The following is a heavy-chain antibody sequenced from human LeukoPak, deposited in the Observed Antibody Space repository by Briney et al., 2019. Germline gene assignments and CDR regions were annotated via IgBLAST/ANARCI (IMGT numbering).Heavy chain of an antibody. CDR2: ISSSSSYI. D-gene: IGHD3-3*01. CDR1: GFTFSSYS. Sequence: PGGSLRVSCAASGFTFSSYSMNWVRQAPGKGLEWVSSISSSSSYIYYADSVKGRFTISRDNAKNSLYLQMNSLRAEDTAVYYCARVYSTIFGVVRNWFDPWGQGTLVTVSS. CDR3: ARVYSTIFGVVRNWFDP. J-gene: IGHJ5*02. V-gene: IGHV3-21*01.